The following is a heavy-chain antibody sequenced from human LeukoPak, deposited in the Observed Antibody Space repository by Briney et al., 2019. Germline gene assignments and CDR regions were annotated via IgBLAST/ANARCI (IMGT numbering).Heavy chain of an antibody. CDR1: DSIFTSYW. V-gene: IGHV5-51*01. D-gene: IGHD6-13*01. Sequence: GASLKISCKGSDSIFTSYWIGWVRQMPGKGLEWRGIIYPGDSDTRYSPSFQGQVTISADKSISTAYLQWSSLKASDTAMYYCARYPNPYSSSWSLDYWGQGTLVTVSS. CDR2: IYPGDSDT. CDR3: ARYPNPYSSSWSLDY. J-gene: IGHJ4*02.